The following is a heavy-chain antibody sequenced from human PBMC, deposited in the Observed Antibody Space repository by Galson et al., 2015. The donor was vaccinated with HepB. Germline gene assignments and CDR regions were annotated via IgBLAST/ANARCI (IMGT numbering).Heavy chain of an antibody. D-gene: IGHD6-19*01. V-gene: IGHV3-30*04. J-gene: IGHJ3*02. CDR2: ISYDGNNK. Sequence: SLRLSCAASGFTFSSYKMHWVRQAPGKGLEWVAVISYDGNNKYYADSVKGRFTISGDNSKDTPYLQMNSLRAEDTAVYYCARALAGAIYRSGWYDALDIWGQGTMVTVSS. CDR1: GFTFSSYK. CDR3: ARALAGAIYRSGWYDALDI.